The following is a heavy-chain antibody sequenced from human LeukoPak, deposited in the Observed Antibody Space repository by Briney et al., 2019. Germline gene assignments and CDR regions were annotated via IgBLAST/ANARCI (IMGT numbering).Heavy chain of an antibody. CDR1: GFTFSSYA. CDR2: ISYDGSNK. J-gene: IGHJ4*02. V-gene: IGHV3-30-3*01. D-gene: IGHD3-22*01. Sequence: GGSLRLSCAASGFTFSSYAMHWVRQAPGKGLEWVAVISYDGSNKYYADSVKGRFTISRDNSKNTLYLQMNSLRAEDTAVYYCARDHSHPTMIVVVPPFPDYWGQGTLVTVSS. CDR3: ARDHSHPTMIVVVPPFPDY.